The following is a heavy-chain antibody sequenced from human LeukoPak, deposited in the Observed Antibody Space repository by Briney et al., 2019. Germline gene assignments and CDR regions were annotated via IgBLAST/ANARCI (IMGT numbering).Heavy chain of an antibody. J-gene: IGHJ5*02. CDR3: AKAYSYGFAVSWFDP. CDR1: GFTFDDYA. D-gene: IGHD5-18*01. Sequence: QPGGSLRLSCAASGFTFDDYAMHWIRQAPGKGLEWVSGISWNSGSIGYADSVKGRFTISRDNAKNSLYLQMNSLRAEDTALYYCAKAYSYGFAVSWFDPWGQGTLVTVSS. CDR2: ISWNSGSI. V-gene: IGHV3-9*01.